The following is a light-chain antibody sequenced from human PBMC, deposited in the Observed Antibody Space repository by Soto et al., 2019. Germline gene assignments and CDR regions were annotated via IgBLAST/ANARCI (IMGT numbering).Light chain of an antibody. CDR1: RSVSSN. CDR3: QQYNNWPPYT. J-gene: IGKJ2*01. CDR2: GGS. V-gene: IGKV3-15*01. Sequence: EIVMTPAPATLSVSPGERATLSCRASRSVSSNLAWYQQKPGQAPRLLMYGGSTRATGIPARFSGSGSGTEFTLTISSLQSEDFAVYYCQQYNNWPPYTFGQGTKLEIK.